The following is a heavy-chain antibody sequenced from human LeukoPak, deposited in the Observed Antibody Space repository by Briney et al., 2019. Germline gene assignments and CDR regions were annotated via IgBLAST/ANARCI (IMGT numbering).Heavy chain of an antibody. Sequence: GGSLRLSCAASGFTFSSYAMSWVRQAPGKGLEWVGRIKSKTDGETTDYAAPVKGRFTISRDDSKNTLFLQMNSLKTDDTAVYYCTGGYEPLDYWGQGTLVTVSS. CDR2: IKSKTDGETT. J-gene: IGHJ4*02. D-gene: IGHD5-12*01. CDR3: TGGYEPLDY. V-gene: IGHV3-15*01. CDR1: GFTFSSYA.